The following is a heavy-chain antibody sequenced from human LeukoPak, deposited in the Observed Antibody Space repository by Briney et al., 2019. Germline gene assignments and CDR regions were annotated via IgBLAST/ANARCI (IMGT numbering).Heavy chain of an antibody. V-gene: IGHV4-34*01. CDR3: AGPGAARLDY. J-gene: IGHJ4*02. CDR2: INHRGNT. CDR1: GGSFSGYY. D-gene: IGHD6-6*01. Sequence: SETLSLTCAVYGGSFSGYYWSWIRQPPGKGLEWIGEINHRGNTNYSPSLKSRVTISVDTSKNQLSLKLSSMTAADTAVYYCAGPGAARLDYWGQGTVVTVSP.